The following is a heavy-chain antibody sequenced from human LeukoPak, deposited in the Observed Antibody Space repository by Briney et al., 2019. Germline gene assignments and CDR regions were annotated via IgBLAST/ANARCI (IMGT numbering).Heavy chain of an antibody. Sequence: SETLSLTCTVSGDSLSDYYWNWIRQAPGKGLEWIGYVYYSGSTNYNPSLMSRVTISVDTSKNQFSLNLSSVTAADTAVYYCARSPSYVYMDVWGKGTTVTIYS. V-gene: IGHV4-59*01. D-gene: IGHD3-16*01. CDR3: ARSPSYVYMDV. CDR2: VYYSGST. J-gene: IGHJ6*03. CDR1: GDSLSDYY.